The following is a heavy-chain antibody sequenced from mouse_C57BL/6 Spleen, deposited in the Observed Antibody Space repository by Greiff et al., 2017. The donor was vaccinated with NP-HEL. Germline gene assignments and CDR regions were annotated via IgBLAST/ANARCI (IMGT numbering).Heavy chain of an antibody. J-gene: IGHJ2*01. CDR1: GYTFTSYW. CDR3: ARGIYYGYDEGDY. Sequence: QVQLQQPGAELVRPGSSVKLSCKASGYTFTSYWMDWVKQRPGQGLEWIGNIYPSDSETHYNQKFKDKATLTVDKSSTTAYMQLSSLTSEDSAVYYCARGIYYGYDEGDYWGQGTTLTVSS. V-gene: IGHV1-61*01. CDR2: IYPSDSET. D-gene: IGHD2-2*01.